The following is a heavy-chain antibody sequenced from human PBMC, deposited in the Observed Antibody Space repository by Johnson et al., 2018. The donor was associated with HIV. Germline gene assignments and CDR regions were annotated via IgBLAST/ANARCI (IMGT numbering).Heavy chain of an antibody. CDR3: ARDSSGYSGFDI. Sequence: VQLVESGGGVVQPGRSLRLSCAASGFTFSDHYMDWVRQAPGKGLEWVGRTRDKANSYTTEYAASGKGRFTISRDDSKKSLYLQMNSLKTEDTAVYYCARDSSGYSGFDIWGQGTVVTVSS. D-gene: IGHD3-22*01. CDR2: TRDKANSYTT. CDR1: GFTFSDHY. J-gene: IGHJ3*02. V-gene: IGHV3-72*01.